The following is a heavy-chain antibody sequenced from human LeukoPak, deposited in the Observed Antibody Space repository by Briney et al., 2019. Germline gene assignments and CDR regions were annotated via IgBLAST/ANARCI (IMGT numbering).Heavy chain of an antibody. J-gene: IGHJ4*02. CDR2: IGPTGSDR. Sequence: GGSLRLSSTASGLPFSTSGFNWVRQAPGKGLEWVASIGPTGSDRYHADSIKGRFTISRDNANNFLYLQMNSLRAEDTAVYYCATETNGRHYDYWGQGTLLTVSS. CDR1: GLPFSTSG. CDR3: ATETNGRHYDY. D-gene: IGHD1-14*01. V-gene: IGHV3-21*06.